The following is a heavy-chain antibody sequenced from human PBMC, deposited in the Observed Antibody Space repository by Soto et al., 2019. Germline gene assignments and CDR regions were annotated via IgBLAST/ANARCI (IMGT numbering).Heavy chain of an antibody. Sequence: QLHLQESGPGLVEPSETLSLTCSVSGGAISSGTNYWGWVRRAPGKGLEWIGNIYFRGSTYYNPTLKSRVTIAIDTSKTQFSLKLRSVTAADTAVYYCARMGYATGWYHFDYWGQGALGTVSS. CDR3: ARMGYATGWYHFDY. D-gene: IGHD2-8*01. CDR2: IYFRGST. V-gene: IGHV4-39*01. J-gene: IGHJ4*02. CDR1: GGAISSGTNY.